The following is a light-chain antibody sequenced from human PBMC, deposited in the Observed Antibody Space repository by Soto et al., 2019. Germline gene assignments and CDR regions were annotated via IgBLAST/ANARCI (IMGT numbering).Light chain of an antibody. CDR3: QHYNSYSEA. CDR2: DVS. Sequence: DIQMTQSPSTLSASVGERVTIACRASQSVSNWLAWYQQKPGKAPNLLIYDVSSLESGVPSRFSGSGSGTEFILTSSSLQPDDFATYYCQHYNSYSEAFGQGTKVDIK. CDR1: QSVSNW. J-gene: IGKJ1*01. V-gene: IGKV1-5*01.